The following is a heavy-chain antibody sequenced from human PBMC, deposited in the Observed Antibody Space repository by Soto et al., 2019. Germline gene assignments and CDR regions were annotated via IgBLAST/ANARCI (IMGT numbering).Heavy chain of an antibody. D-gene: IGHD3-10*01. CDR3: AKDISLRVMVRGVITYYYYGMDV. J-gene: IGHJ6*02. CDR1: GFTFDDYA. V-gene: IGHV3-9*01. Sequence: PGGSLRLSCAASGFTFDDYAMHWVRQAPGRGLEWVSGISWNSGSIGYADSVKGRFTISRDNAKNSLYLQMNSLRAEDTALYYCAKDISLRVMVRGVITYYYYGMDVWGQGTTVTVS. CDR2: ISWNSGSI.